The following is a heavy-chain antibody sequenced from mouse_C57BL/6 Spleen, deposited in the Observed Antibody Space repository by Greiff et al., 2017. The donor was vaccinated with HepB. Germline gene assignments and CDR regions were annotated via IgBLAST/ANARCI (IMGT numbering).Heavy chain of an antibody. CDR3: AREGDYDYDEEGYYFDY. D-gene: IGHD2-4*01. CDR1: GYAFSSSW. Sequence: VQLQQSGPELVKPGASVKISCKASGYAFSSSWMNWVKQRPGKGLEWIGRIYPGDGDTNYNGKFKGKATLTADKSSSTAYMQRSSLTSEDSAVYFCAREGDYDYDEEGYYFDYWGQGTTLTVSS. CDR2: IYPGDGDT. J-gene: IGHJ2*01. V-gene: IGHV1-82*01.